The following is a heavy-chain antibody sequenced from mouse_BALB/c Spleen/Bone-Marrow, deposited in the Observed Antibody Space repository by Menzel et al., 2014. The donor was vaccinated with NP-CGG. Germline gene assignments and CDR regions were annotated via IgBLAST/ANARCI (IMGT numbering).Heavy chain of an antibody. Sequence: EVKLVESGGGLVQPEGSLKLSCAASGFDLRRYWMSWVRQAPGKGLQWIGEINPDSRTINYTPSLKDKFIISRDNAKNTLYLQMSKVRSEDTALYYCARGNYYGNLDYWGQGTTLTVSS. CDR2: INPDSRTI. CDR3: ARGNYYGNLDY. J-gene: IGHJ2*01. D-gene: IGHD2-1*01. CDR1: GFDLRRYW. V-gene: IGHV4-1*02.